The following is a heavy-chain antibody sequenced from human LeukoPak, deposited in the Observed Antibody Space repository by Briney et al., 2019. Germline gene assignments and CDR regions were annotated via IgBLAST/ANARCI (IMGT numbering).Heavy chain of an antibody. J-gene: IGHJ4*02. CDR3: ARGGSGWFGALEFDY. D-gene: IGHD3-10*01. CDR2: ISGQHGKT. CDR1: GYTFNTYG. Sequence: ASVKVSCKASGYTFNTYGVIWVRQAPGKGFEWLGWISGQHGKTTYPQKFQDRVRMTIDTSTSTAYMELRSLTSDDTGVYFCARGGSGWFGALEFDYWGQGTLVTVSS. V-gene: IGHV1-18*01.